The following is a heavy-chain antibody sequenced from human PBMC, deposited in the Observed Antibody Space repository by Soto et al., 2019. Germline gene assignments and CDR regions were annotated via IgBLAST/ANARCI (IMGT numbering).Heavy chain of an antibody. CDR2: IIPIFGTA. J-gene: IGHJ5*02. V-gene: IGHV1-69*13. CDR1: GGTFSSYA. D-gene: IGHD5-18*01. Sequence: SVKVSCKASGGTFSSYAISWVRQAPGQGLEWMGGIIPIFGTANYAQKFQGRVTITADESTSTAYMELSSLRSEDTAVYYCARKYQRGYCYGPWFDPWGQGTLVTVSS. CDR3: ARKYQRGYCYGPWFDP.